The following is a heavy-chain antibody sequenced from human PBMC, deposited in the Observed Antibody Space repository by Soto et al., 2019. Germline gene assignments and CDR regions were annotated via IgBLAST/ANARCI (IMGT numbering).Heavy chain of an antibody. D-gene: IGHD6-13*01. Sequence: SETLSLTCTVSGGSISSYYWSWIRQPPGKGLEWIGYIYYSGSTNYNPSLKSRVTISVDTSKNQFSLKLSSVTAADTAVYYCARFWAAGYAFDIWGQGTMVTVSS. CDR2: IYYSGST. V-gene: IGHV4-59*01. J-gene: IGHJ3*02. CDR3: ARFWAAGYAFDI. CDR1: GGSISSYY.